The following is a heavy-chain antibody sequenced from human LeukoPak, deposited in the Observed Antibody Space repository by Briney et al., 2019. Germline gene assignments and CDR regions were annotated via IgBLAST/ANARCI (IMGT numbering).Heavy chain of an antibody. CDR3: ARGLTAAGTGGVDY. J-gene: IGHJ4*02. CDR1: GGSFGNFA. Sequence: SVKVSCKASGGSFGNFAISWVRQAPGQGLEWMGGIIPVFGSVNYAQRFQGRITITTDASTRTAYMELSSLRSEDTAVYYCARGLTAAGTGGVDYWGQGTLVTVSS. CDR2: IIPVFGSV. V-gene: IGHV1-69*05. D-gene: IGHD6-13*01.